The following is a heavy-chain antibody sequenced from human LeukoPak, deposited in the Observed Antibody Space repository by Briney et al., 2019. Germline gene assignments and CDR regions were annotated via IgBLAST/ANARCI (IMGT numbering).Heavy chain of an antibody. D-gene: IGHD6-13*01. V-gene: IGHV4-59*01. CDR3: ARSPLAAAGPNYFDY. CDR2: IYYSGST. Sequence: RASETLSLTCTVSGGSISSYYWSWIRQPPGKGLEWIGYIYYSGSTNYNPSLKSRVTISVDTSKNQFSLKLSSVTAADTAVYYCARSPLAAAGPNYFDYWGQGTLVTVSS. CDR1: GGSISSYY. J-gene: IGHJ4*02.